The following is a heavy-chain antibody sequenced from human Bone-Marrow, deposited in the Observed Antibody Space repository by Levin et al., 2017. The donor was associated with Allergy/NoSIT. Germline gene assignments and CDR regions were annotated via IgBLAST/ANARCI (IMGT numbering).Heavy chain of an antibody. CDR2: ISYDGSNK. D-gene: IGHD4-17*01. V-gene: IGHV3-30-3*01. CDR3: ARERGGDYDTCFDY. CDR1: GFTFSSYA. Sequence: GESLKISCAASGFTFSSYAMHWVRQAPGKGLEWVAVISYDGSNKYYADSVKGRFTISRDNSKNTLYLQMNSLRAEDTAVYYCARERGGDYDTCFDYWGQGTLVTVSS. J-gene: IGHJ4*02.